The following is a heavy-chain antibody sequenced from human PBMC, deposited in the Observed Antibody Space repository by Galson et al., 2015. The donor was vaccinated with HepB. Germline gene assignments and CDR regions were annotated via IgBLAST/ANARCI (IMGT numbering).Heavy chain of an antibody. V-gene: IGHV1-69*13. D-gene: IGHD2-2*01. Sequence: SVKVSCKASGGTFSSYAISWVRQAPGQGLEWMGGIIPIFGTANYAQKFQGRVTITADESTSTAYMELSSLRSEDTAVYYCARASIICSSTSCYESYFDYWGQGTLVTVSS. CDR2: IIPIFGTA. J-gene: IGHJ4*02. CDR3: ARASIICSSTSCYESYFDY. CDR1: GGTFSSYA.